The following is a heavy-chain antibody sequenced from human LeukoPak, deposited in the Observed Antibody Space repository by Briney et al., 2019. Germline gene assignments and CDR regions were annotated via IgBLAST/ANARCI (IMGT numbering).Heavy chain of an antibody. CDR1: GFTFSNAW. CDR3: TTGYCSRTSCYYFDY. CDR2: INSKTDGGTT. D-gene: IGHD2-2*01. J-gene: IGHJ4*02. V-gene: IGHV3-15*01. Sequence: PGGSLRLSCAASGFTFSNAWMSWVRQAPGKGLEGVGRINSKTDGGTTDYAAPVKGRFTISRDDSKNTLYLQMNSLKTEDTAVYYCTTGYCSRTSCYYFDYWGQGTLLTVSS.